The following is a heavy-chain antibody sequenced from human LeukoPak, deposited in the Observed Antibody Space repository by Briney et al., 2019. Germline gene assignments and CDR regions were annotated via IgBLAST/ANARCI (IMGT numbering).Heavy chain of an antibody. D-gene: IGHD6-13*01. J-gene: IGHJ5*02. CDR2: IRSKAYGGTT. CDR3: TRDLYSSWYDLTRDWFDP. Sequence: GGSLRLSCTASGFTFGDYGMSWFRQAPGKGLEWVGFIRSKAYGGTTEYAASVKGRFTISRDDSKSIAYLQMNSLKTEDTAVYYCTRDLYSSWYDLTRDWFDPWGQGTLVTVSS. V-gene: IGHV3-49*03. CDR1: GFTFGDYG.